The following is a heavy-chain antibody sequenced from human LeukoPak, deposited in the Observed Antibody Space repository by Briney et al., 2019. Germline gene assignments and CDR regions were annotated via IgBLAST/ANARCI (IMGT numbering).Heavy chain of an antibody. CDR2: IAPISGTP. J-gene: IGHJ3*01. CDR3: AREGEYYSESGNLVDASDV. D-gene: IGHD3-10*01. V-gene: IGHV1-69*06. CDR1: GGTFTHYV. Sequence: SVKVSCKASGGTFTHYVISWVRQAPGQGLEWMGGIAPISGTPLYSQRFQGRVTISADTSTNTDYMEMSSVTSEDTAVYYCAREGEYYSESGNLVDASDVWGQGTMVIVSA.